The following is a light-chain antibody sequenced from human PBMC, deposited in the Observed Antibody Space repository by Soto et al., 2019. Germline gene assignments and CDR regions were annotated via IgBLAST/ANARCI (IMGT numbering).Light chain of an antibody. CDR1: QSLLHSNGYLC. Sequence: DIVLTQSPLSLPVTPGEPASIPCRSSQSLLHSNGYLCLDWYVQKPGQPPQLLIFLGSNRASGVPDRFSGSGSGTHFTLEISRVEAEDVGVYYCMQALQILYTFGQGTKVDIK. J-gene: IGKJ2*01. CDR2: LGS. V-gene: IGKV2-28*01. CDR3: MQALQILYT.